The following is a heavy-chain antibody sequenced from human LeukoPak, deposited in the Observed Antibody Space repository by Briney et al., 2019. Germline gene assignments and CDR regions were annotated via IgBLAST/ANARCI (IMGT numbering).Heavy chain of an antibody. J-gene: IGHJ4*02. V-gene: IGHV3-23*01. Sequence: PGGSLRLSCAASGFIFSSYAMSWVRQASGKGLEWVSIISGSGGSTYHADSVKGRFTISRDNSNNTLYMQMNSLRAEDTAVYYCAKTDGNMIRGVIITCDYWGQGTLVTVS. D-gene: IGHD3-10*01. CDR1: GFIFSSYA. CDR3: AKTDGNMIRGVIITCDY. CDR2: ISGSGGST.